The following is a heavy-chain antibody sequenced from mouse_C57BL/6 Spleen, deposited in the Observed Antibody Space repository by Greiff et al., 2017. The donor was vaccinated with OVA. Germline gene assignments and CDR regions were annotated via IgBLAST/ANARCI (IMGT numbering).Heavy chain of an antibody. D-gene: IGHD2-4*01. CDR3: ARTEGDYDGGAWFAY. CDR2: INPSKGGP. V-gene: IGHV1-19*01. CDR1: GYTFTDYY. Sequence: EVQLQQSGPVLVKPGASVKMSCKASGYTFTDYYMNWVKQSHGKSLEWIGVINPSKGGPSSTRKFKGKATLTVEKSSSTAYMELNSLTSEDSAVYYCARTEGDYDGGAWFAYWGQGTLVTVSA. J-gene: IGHJ3*01.